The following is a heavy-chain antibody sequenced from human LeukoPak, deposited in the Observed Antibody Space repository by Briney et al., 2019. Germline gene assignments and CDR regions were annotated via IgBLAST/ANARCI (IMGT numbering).Heavy chain of an antibody. V-gene: IGHV3-11*06. CDR2: ISSSSNYI. D-gene: IGHD3-3*01. CDR1: GFTFSDYY. J-gene: IGHJ4*02. CDR3: ARDLTDDFWSGYHFDY. Sequence: GGSLRLSCAASGFTFSDYYMSWIRQAPGKGLEWVSSISSSSNYIYYADSVKGRFTISRDNAKNSLYLQMNSLRAEDTAVYYCARDLTDDFWSGYHFDYWGQGTLVTISS.